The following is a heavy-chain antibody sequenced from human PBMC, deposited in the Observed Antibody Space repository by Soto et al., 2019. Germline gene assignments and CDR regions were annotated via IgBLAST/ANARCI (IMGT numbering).Heavy chain of an antibody. J-gene: IGHJ6*02. CDR1: GGTFSSYA. V-gene: IGHV1-69*13. Sequence: SVKVSCKASGGTFSSYAISWVRQAPGQGLEWMGGIIPIFGTANYAQKFQGRVTITADESTSTAYMELSSLRSEDTAVYYCAREENIVVVPAATTQTHYGMDVWGQGTTVTVSS. CDR3: AREENIVVVPAATTQTHYGMDV. CDR2: IIPIFGTA. D-gene: IGHD2-2*01.